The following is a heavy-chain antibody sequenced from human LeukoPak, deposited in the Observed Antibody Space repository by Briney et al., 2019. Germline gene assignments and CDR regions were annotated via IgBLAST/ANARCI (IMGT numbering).Heavy chain of an antibody. CDR3: ARRSLWFGELLSDHFDY. D-gene: IGHD3-10*01. CDR2: IYYSGST. J-gene: IGHJ4*02. V-gene: IGHV4-39*01. CDR1: GGPISSSSYY. Sequence: SETLSLTCTVSGGPISSSSYYWGWIRQPPGKGLEWIGSIYYSGSTYYNPSLKSRVTISVDTSKNQFSLKLSSVTAADTAVYYCARRSLWFGELLSDHFDYWGQGTLVTVSS.